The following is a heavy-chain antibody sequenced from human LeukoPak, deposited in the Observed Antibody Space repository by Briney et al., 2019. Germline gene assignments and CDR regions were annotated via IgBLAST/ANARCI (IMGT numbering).Heavy chain of an antibody. J-gene: IGHJ4*02. CDR3: ARDTRTFDY. Sequence: GGSLRLSCAASGFTFSNYRMNWVRQAPGKGLEWVANIKQDGSEKYYVDSVKGRFTISRDNAKNSLFLRMNSLRAEDTAVYYCARDTRTFDYWGQGTLVTVSS. V-gene: IGHV3-7*01. CDR1: GFTFSNYR. CDR2: IKQDGSEK. D-gene: IGHD1-26*01.